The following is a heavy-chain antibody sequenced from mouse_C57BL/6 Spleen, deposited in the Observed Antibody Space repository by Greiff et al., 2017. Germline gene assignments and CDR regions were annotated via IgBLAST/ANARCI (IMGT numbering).Heavy chain of an antibody. V-gene: IGHV3-6*01. D-gene: IGHD2-1*01. Sequence: EVHLVESGPGLVKPSQSLSLTCSVTGYSITSGYYWNWIRQFPGNKLEWMGYISYDGSNNYNPSLKNRISITRDTSKNQFFLKLNSVTTEDTATYYCARRGNYGAMDYWGQGTSVTVSS. CDR3: ARRGNYGAMDY. J-gene: IGHJ4*01. CDR1: GYSITSGYY. CDR2: ISYDGSN.